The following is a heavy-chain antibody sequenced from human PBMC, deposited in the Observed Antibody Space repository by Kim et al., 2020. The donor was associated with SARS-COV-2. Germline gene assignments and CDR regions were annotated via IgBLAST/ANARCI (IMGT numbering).Heavy chain of an antibody. D-gene: IGHD2-2*01. CDR1: GYTFTSYG. V-gene: IGHV1-18*01. J-gene: IGHJ4*02. CDR2: ISAYNGNT. Sequence: ASVKVSCKASGYTFTSYGISWVRQAPGQGFERMGWISAYNGNTNHAQKLQGRVTMTTDTSTSTAYMELKSLRSDDTAVYFCAGDLGWSVVLPPNPFGFNYWGQGTLVTVSS. CDR3: AGDLGWSVVLPPNPFGFNY.